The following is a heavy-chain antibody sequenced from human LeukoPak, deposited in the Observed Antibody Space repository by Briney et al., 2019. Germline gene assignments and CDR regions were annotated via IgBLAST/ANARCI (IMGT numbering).Heavy chain of an antibody. J-gene: IGHJ6*03. CDR1: GFTFDDYA. Sequence: GGSLRLSCAASGFTFDDYAMHWVRQAQGKGLEWVSLISWDGGSTYYADSVKGRFTISRDNSKNSLYLQMNSLRAEDTALYYCAKDSFPYTAMTHMDVWGKGTTVTVSS. CDR3: AKDSFPYTAMTHMDV. D-gene: IGHD5-18*01. V-gene: IGHV3-43D*03. CDR2: ISWDGGST.